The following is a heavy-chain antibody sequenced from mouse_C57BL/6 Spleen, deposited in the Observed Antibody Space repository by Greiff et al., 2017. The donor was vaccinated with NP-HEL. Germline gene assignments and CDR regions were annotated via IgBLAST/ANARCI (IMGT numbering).Heavy chain of an antibody. D-gene: IGHD2-4*01. V-gene: IGHV1-26*01. CDR3: ARRGIYYDYDGDYAMDY. J-gene: IGHJ4*01. Sequence: VQLQQSGPELVKPGASVKISCKASGYTFTDYYMNWVKQSHGKSLEWIGDINPNNGGTSYNQKFKGKATLTVDKSSSTAYMELRSLTSEDSAVYYCARRGIYYDYDGDYAMDYWGQGTSVTVSS. CDR2: INPNNGGT. CDR1: GYTFTDYY.